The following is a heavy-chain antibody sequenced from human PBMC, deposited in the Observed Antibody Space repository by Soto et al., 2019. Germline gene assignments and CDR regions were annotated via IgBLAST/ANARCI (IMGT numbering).Heavy chain of an antibody. CDR3: PTGIDYYDSSGYYYVPRDPAQRKPYYFDY. V-gene: IGHV3-15*07. CDR2: IKSKTDGGTT. CDR1: GFTFSNAW. Sequence: GGSLRLSCAASGFTFSNAWMNWVRQAPGKGLEWVGRIKSKTDGGTTDYAAPVKGRFTISRDDSKNTLYLQMNSLKTEDTAVYYCPTGIDYYDSSGYYYVPRDPAQRKPYYFDYWGQGTLVTVSS. J-gene: IGHJ4*02. D-gene: IGHD3-22*01.